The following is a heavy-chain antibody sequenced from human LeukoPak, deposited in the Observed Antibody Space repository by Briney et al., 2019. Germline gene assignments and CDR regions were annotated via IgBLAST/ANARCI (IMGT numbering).Heavy chain of an antibody. CDR1: GFTFSIYG. Sequence: GGSLRLSCTASGFTFSIYGMSWVRQAPGKGLEWVSALSGSSLYTHYADSVKGRFTISRDNSKNTLYLQMNSLRAEDTAVYYWAKEGYGGNPPTSWGQGTLVSVSS. D-gene: IGHD4-23*01. CDR3: AKEGYGGNPPTS. J-gene: IGHJ5*02. V-gene: IGHV3-23*01. CDR2: LSGSSLYT.